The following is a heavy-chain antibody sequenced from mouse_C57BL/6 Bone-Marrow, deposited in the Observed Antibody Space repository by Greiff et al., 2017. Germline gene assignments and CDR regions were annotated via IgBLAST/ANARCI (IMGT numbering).Heavy chain of an antibody. V-gene: IGHV1-82*01. Sequence: QVQLQQSGPELVKPGASVKISCKASGYAFSSSWMNWVKQRPGKGLEWIGRIYPGDGDTNYNGKFKGKATLTADKSSSTAYMQLSSLTSEDSAVYFCARPNYYGNYVGDYWGQGTTLTVSS. D-gene: IGHD2-1*01. CDR3: ARPNYYGNYVGDY. CDR2: IYPGDGDT. J-gene: IGHJ2*01. CDR1: GYAFSSSW.